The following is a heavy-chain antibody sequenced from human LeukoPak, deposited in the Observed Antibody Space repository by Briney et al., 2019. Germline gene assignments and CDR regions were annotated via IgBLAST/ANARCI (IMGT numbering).Heavy chain of an antibody. CDR2: INPNSGGT. CDR1: GYTFTGYY. CDR3: ARAGGRSWFDP. V-gene: IGHV1-2*02. J-gene: IGHJ5*02. Sequence: ASVKVSCKASGYTFTGYYMHRVRRAPGQGLEWMGWINPNSGGTNYAQKFQGRVTMTRDTSISTAYMELSRLTSDDTAVYYCARAGGRSWFDPWGQGTLVTVSS.